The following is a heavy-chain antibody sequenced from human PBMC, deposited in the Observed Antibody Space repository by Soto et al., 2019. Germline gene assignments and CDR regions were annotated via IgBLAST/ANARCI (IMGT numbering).Heavy chain of an antibody. Sequence: SETLSLTCSLSGGSLSSGHYYWTWIRQSPGKGLEWIGYFYYSGSTYYNPSLKSRLTISKDRTKNQFSLNLTSVTAADTAVYYCARAGATTAAGYYYHGLDVWGQGTTVTVSS. CDR2: FYYSGST. CDR3: ARAGATTAAGYYYHGLDV. CDR1: GGSLSSGHYY. D-gene: IGHD4-17*01. V-gene: IGHV4-30-4*01. J-gene: IGHJ6*02.